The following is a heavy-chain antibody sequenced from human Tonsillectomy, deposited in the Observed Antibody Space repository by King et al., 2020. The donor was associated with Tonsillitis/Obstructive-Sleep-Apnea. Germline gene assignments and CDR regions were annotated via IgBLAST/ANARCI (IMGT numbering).Heavy chain of an antibody. J-gene: IGHJ3*02. D-gene: IGHD3-22*01. V-gene: IGHV6-1*01. CDR1: GDSVSSNSAA. Sequence: VQLQQSGPGLVKPSQTLSLTCAISGDSVSSNSAAWNWIRQSPSRGLEWLGRTYYRSKWYNDYAVSVKSRITINPDTSKNQFSLQLNSVTSKDTAVYYCARDGTGYYYDSSGYYYSSGAFDIWGQGTMVTVSS. CDR3: ARDGTGYYYDSSGYYYSSGAFDI. CDR2: TYYRSKWYN.